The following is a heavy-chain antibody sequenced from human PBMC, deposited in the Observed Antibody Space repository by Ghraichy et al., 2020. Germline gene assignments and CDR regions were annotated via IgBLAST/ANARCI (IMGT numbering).Heavy chain of an antibody. CDR2: ISYDGNNK. CDR3: AKDRSFSSSSYFDY. V-gene: IGHV3-30*18. CDR1: GFTFSSSG. J-gene: IGHJ4*02. D-gene: IGHD6-6*01. Sequence: GSLRLSCAASGFTFSSSGMHWVRQAPGKGLEWVAFISYDGNNKYYADSVKGRFTISRDNSKNTLYLQMNSLRADDTAVYYCAKDRSFSSSSYFDYWGQGTLVTVSS.